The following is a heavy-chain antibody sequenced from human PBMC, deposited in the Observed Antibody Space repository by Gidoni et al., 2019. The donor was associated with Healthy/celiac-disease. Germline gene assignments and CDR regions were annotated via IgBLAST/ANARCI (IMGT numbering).Heavy chain of an antibody. CDR3: ASTRYDSSGYYIQDY. CDR2: INHSGST. V-gene: IGHV4-34*01. Sequence: QVQLQQWGAGLLKPSETLSLTCAVYGGSFSGYYWSWIRQPPGKGLEWIGEINHSGSTNYNPSLKSRVTISVVTSKNQFSLKLSSVTAADTAVYYCASTRYDSSGYYIQDYWGQGTLVTVSS. J-gene: IGHJ4*02. CDR1: GGSFSGYY. D-gene: IGHD3-22*01.